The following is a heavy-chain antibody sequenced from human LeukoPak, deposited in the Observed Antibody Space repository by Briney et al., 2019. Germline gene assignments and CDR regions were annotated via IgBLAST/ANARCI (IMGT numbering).Heavy chain of an antibody. CDR2: IYSGGST. CDR3: ARGPSSSWYLN. V-gene: IGHV3-66*01. D-gene: IGHD6-13*01. Sequence: GGSLRLSCAASGFTVSSNYMSWVRQAPGKGLEWVSVIYSGGSTYYTDSVKGRFTISRDNSKNTLYLQMNSLRAEDTAVYYCARGPSSSWYLNWGQGTLVTVSS. CDR1: GFTVSSNY. J-gene: IGHJ4*02.